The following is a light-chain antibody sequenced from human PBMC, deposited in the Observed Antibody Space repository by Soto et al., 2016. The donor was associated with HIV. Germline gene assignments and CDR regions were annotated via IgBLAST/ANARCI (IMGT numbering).Light chain of an antibody. CDR2: DDS. V-gene: IGLV3-21*02. CDR1: NLGTRS. J-gene: IGLJ2*01. CDR3: QVWDTSADQPIFGGPV. Sequence: SYELTQLPSVSVAPGQTARMTCGGNNLGTRSVHWYQQKPGQAPVVVICDDSDRPSGIPDRFSGSKSENAATLTATRVEAGDEADYYCQVWDTSADQPIFGGPVFGGGTKLTVL.